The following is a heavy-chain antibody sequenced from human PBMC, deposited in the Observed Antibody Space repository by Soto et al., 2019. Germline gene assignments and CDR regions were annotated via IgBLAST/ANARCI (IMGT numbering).Heavy chain of an antibody. CDR3: ARLRAGPWASDY. J-gene: IGHJ4*02. CDR2: IIPIFGTA. D-gene: IGHD6-13*01. CDR1: GGTFSSYA. Sequence: SVKVSCKASGGTFSSYAISWVRQAPGQGLEWMGGIIPIFGTANYAQKFQGRVTITADESTSTAYMELSSLRSEDTAVYYCARLRAGPWASDYWGQGTLVTVSS. V-gene: IGHV1-69*13.